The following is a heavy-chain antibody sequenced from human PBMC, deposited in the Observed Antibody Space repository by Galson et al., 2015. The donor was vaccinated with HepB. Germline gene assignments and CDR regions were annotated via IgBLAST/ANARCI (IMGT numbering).Heavy chain of an antibody. Sequence: SLRLSCAASGFIFKNFGMHWVRQAPGKGLEWVAVIWHDGGKKYYGDSVKGRFTVSRDNYENTLSLQMNSLRVEDTATYYCARSLGIGIDYWGQGSLVTVSS. V-gene: IGHV3-33*08. CDR1: GFIFKNFG. CDR3: ARSLGIGIDY. CDR2: IWHDGGKK. D-gene: IGHD1-26*01. J-gene: IGHJ4*02.